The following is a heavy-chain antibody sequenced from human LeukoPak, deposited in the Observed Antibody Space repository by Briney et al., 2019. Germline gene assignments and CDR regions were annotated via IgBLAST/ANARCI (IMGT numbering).Heavy chain of an antibody. CDR1: GFMFSSNW. V-gene: IGHV3-7*03. J-gene: IGHJ4*02. CDR3: AKEGRSLQTY. D-gene: IGHD5-24*01. CDR2: IKEGGTET. Sequence: GGSLRLFCAASGFMFSSNWMSWVRLAPGKGLEWVANIKEGGTETYYVDSVKGRFTISRDNAKNSLYLQMNSLRVEDTAVYYCAKEGRSLQTYWGQGTLVTVSS.